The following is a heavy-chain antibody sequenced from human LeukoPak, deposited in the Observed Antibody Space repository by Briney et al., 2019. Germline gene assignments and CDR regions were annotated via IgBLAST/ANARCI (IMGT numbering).Heavy chain of an antibody. CDR3: AKDLTGGGEFDP. D-gene: IGHD3-16*01. Sequence: GRSLRLSCAASGFTFSSYGMHWVRQAPGKGLEWVAVISYDGSSKYYADSVKGRFTISRDNSKNTLYLQMNSLRAEDTAVYYCAKDLTGGGEFDPWGQGTLVTVPS. CDR2: ISYDGSSK. CDR1: GFTFSSYG. V-gene: IGHV3-30*18. J-gene: IGHJ5*02.